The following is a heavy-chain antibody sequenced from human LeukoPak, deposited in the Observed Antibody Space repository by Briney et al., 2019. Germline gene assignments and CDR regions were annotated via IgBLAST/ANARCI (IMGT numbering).Heavy chain of an antibody. CDR2: ISWNSGSI. CDR1: GFTFDGYA. D-gene: IGHD3-9*01. J-gene: IGHJ4*02. V-gene: IGHV3-9*01. CDR3: AKEGILTGRSLNR. Sequence: GGSLRLSCAASGFTFDGYAMHWVRQAPGKGLEWVSGISWNSGSIGYADSVKGRFTISRDNAKNSLYLQMNSLRAEDTALYYCAKEGILTGRSLNRWGQGTLVTVSS.